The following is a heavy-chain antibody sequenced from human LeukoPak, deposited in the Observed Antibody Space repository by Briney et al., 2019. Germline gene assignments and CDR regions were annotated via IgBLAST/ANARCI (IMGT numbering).Heavy chain of an antibody. D-gene: IGHD2-2*01. CDR2: IYYSGST. CDR1: GGSISSHY. J-gene: IGHJ3*02. V-gene: IGHV4-59*11. CDR3: ATVDVGYQLLSFYAFDI. Sequence: SETLSLTCTVSGGSISSHYWSWIRQPPGKGLEWIGYIYYSGSTNYNPSLKSRVTISVDTSKNQFSLKLSSVTAADTAVYYCATVDVGYQLLSFYAFDIWGQGTMVIVSS.